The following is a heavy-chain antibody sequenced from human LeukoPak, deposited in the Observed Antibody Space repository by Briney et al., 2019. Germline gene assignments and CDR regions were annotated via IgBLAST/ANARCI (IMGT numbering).Heavy chain of an antibody. CDR2: ISSSSSTI. CDR3: ARGAYYYED. Sequence: GGSLRLSCAASGFTFSSHSMNWVRQAPGKGLEWVSYISSSSSTIYYADSVKGRFTISRDNAKNSLYLQMNGLRAEDTAVYYCARGAYYYEDWGQGTLVTVSS. V-gene: IGHV3-48*01. J-gene: IGHJ4*02. D-gene: IGHD3-22*01. CDR1: GFTFSSHS.